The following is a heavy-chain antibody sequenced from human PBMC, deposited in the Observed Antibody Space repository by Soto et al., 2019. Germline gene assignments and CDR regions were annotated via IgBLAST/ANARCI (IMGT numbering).Heavy chain of an antibody. Sequence: EVQLLESGGGLVQPGGSLRLSCAASGFTFSSYAMSWVRQAPGKGLEWVSAISGSGGSTYYADSVKGRFTISRDNSKNTLYLLMNSLRAEDTAVYYCAKDGYNWNYQPHSDYWGQGTLVTVSS. CDR2: ISGSGGST. CDR1: GFTFSSYA. D-gene: IGHD1-7*01. CDR3: AKDGYNWNYQPHSDY. V-gene: IGHV3-23*01. J-gene: IGHJ4*02.